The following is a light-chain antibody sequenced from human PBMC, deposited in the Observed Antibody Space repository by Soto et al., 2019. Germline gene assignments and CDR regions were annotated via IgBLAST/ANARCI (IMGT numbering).Light chain of an antibody. CDR3: SSYTGSSTLWV. CDR2: EVS. J-gene: IGLJ3*02. CDR1: SSDVGGYNY. Sequence: QSALTQPASVSGSPGQSITISCTGTSSDVGGYNYVSWYQQHPGKAPKLMIYEVSNRPSGVSNRFSGSKSGNTASLTISVLESEDEADYYCSSYTGSSTLWVFGGGTKLTVL. V-gene: IGLV2-14*01.